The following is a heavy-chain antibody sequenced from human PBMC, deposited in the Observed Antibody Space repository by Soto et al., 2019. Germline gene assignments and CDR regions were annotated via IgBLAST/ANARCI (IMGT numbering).Heavy chain of an antibody. CDR2: IIHIFGTA. D-gene: IGHD2-2*01. CDR3: ASPGDCSSTSCYRRGMTTVIGSYYYYGMDV. V-gene: IGHV1-69*13. CDR1: GGTFSSYA. J-gene: IGHJ6*02. Sequence: GASVKVSCKASGGTFSSYAISWVRQAPGQGLEWMGGIIHIFGTADYAQKFQGRVTITADESTSTAYMELSSLRSEDTAVYYCASPGDCSSTSCYRRGMTTVIGSYYYYGMDVWGQGTTVTVSS.